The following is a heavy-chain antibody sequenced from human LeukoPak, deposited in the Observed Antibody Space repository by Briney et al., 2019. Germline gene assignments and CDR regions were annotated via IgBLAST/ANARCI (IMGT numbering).Heavy chain of an antibody. CDR2: ISYDGSET. J-gene: IGHJ4*02. D-gene: IGHD5-12*01. CDR3: AKDPYSGYDRGLNY. Sequence: PGRSLRLSCAASGFIFSSYGMNWVRQAPGKGLEWVAIISYDGSETYYADSVRGRFTISRDNSKNTLYLQMNSLRAEDTAVYYCAKDPYSGYDRGLNYWGQGTLVTVSS. CDR1: GFIFSSYG. V-gene: IGHV3-30*18.